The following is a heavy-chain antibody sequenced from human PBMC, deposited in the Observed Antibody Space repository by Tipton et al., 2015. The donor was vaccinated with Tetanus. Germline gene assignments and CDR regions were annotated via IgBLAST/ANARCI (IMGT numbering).Heavy chain of an antibody. D-gene: IGHD3-10*01. J-gene: IGHJ4*02. V-gene: IGHV3-7*03. Sequence: GSLRLSCAASGFDFRSDWMTWVRQAPGKGLEWVANIKQDGNEKHHVDSVKGRFTISRDNGKNLLYLQMNSLRVEDTAVYYCARDPHTIRTGNHRGFDYWGQGTKVTVSS. CDR1: GFDFRSDW. CDR2: IKQDGNEK. CDR3: ARDPHTIRTGNHRGFDY.